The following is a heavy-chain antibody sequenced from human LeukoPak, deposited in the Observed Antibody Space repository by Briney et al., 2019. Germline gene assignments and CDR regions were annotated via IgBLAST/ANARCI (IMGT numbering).Heavy chain of an antibody. Sequence: SETLSLTCTVSGGSISSYYWSWIRQPAGKGLEWIGRIYTSGSTNYNPSPKSRVTMSVDTSKNQFSLELSSVTAADTAVYYCAREPEQRRMYYYYYYMDVWGKGTTVTVSS. D-gene: IGHD6-25*01. CDR1: GGSISSYY. CDR2: IYTSGST. J-gene: IGHJ6*03. V-gene: IGHV4-4*07. CDR3: AREPEQRRMYYYYYYMDV.